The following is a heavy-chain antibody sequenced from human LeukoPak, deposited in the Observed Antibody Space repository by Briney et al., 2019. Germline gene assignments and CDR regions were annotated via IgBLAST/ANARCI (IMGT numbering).Heavy chain of an antibody. V-gene: IGHV1-2*02. Sequence: ASLKVSCKASGYTFTGYYMHWVRQAPGQGLEWMGWINPNSGGTNYAQKFQGRVTMTRDTSISTAYMELSRLRSDDTAVYYCARDGEVDTAINWFDPWGQGTLVTVSS. CDR3: ARDGEVDTAINWFDP. CDR2: INPNSGGT. D-gene: IGHD5-18*01. J-gene: IGHJ5*02. CDR1: GYTFTGYY.